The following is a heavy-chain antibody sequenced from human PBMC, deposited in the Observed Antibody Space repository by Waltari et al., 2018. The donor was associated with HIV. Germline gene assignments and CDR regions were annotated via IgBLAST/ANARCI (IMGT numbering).Heavy chain of an antibody. J-gene: IGHJ6*02. CDR1: GGSVFNRDYY. D-gene: IGHD2-8*01. Sequence: QLQLQQSGPGLVKPSETLSLTCTVSGGSVFNRDYYWDFIRQSPGKGLEWIGNIYYTVTTFYNPSLKSRVTMSADLSRNQFSLRLNSVTAADTAIYYCARRPRMAAFYLYYGMDVWGQGTTVTVSS. CDR2: IYYTVTT. CDR3: ARRPRMAAFYLYYGMDV. V-gene: IGHV4-39*01.